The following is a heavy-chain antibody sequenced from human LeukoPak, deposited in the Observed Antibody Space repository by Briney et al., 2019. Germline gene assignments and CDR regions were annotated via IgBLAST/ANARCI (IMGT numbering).Heavy chain of an antibody. D-gene: IGHD2-15*01. Sequence: ASVKVSCKASGYTFTGYYMHWVRQAPGQGLEWMGRINPNSGGTNYAQKFQGRVTMTRDTSISTAYMELSRLRSDDTAVYYCARDHRSYCSGGSCYRYYYYGMDVWGQGTTVTVSS. CDR2: INPNSGGT. CDR3: ARDHRSYCSGGSCYRYYYYGMDV. CDR1: GYTFTGYY. V-gene: IGHV1-2*06. J-gene: IGHJ6*02.